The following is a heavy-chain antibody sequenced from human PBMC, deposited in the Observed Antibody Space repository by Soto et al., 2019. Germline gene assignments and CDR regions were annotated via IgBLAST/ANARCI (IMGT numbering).Heavy chain of an antibody. D-gene: IGHD3-22*01. J-gene: IGHJ4*02. CDR2: IWYDGSNK. CDR1: GFTFSSYG. Sequence: GGSLRLSCAASGFTFSSYGMHWVRQAPGKGLEWVAVIWYDGSNKYYADSVKGRFTISRDNSKNTLYLQMNSLRAEDTAVYYCARDGNYDSRGYLFDYWGQGTLVTVSS. V-gene: IGHV3-33*01. CDR3: ARDGNYDSRGYLFDY.